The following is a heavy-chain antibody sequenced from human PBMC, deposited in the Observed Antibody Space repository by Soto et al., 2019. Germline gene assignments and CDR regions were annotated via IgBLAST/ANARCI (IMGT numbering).Heavy chain of an antibody. CDR3: ARSSGGNFGIIIEGTNWFAP. Sequence: AXVNVCCKATRDTITSYYINVVRQAPGQGLEWMGVINPHGGSTAYAQKFKGRVTLTRDTSASTVYMEVSSLTSEDTAMYYCARSSGGNFGIIIEGTNWFAPWGQGTLVTVSS. CDR1: RDTITSYY. CDR2: INPHGGST. J-gene: IGHJ5*02. D-gene: IGHD1-26*01. V-gene: IGHV1-46*01.